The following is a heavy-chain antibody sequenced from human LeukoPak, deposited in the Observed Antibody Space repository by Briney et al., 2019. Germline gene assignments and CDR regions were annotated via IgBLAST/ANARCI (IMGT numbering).Heavy chain of an antibody. J-gene: IGHJ4*02. Sequence: GGSLRLSCAASGFTFSSYGMSWVRQAPGKGLEWVSAISGSGGSTYYADSVKGRFTISRDNSKNTLYLQMNSLRAEDTAVYYCAKDPFIQQQNDYWGQGTLVTVSS. CDR1: GFTFSSYG. V-gene: IGHV3-23*01. CDR2: ISGSGGST. D-gene: IGHD6-13*01. CDR3: AKDPFIQQQNDY.